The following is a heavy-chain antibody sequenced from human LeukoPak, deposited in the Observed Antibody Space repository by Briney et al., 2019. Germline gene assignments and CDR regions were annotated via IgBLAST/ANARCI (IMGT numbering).Heavy chain of an antibody. CDR2: IYSGGST. J-gene: IGHJ4*02. CDR3: ARIGSYGTFDY. Sequence: PGESLRLSCAASGFNVSSNYMSWVRQAPGKGLEWVSVIYSGGSTYYTDSVKGRFTISRHNSKNTLYLQMNSLRAEDTAVYYCARIGSYGTFDYWGQGTLVTVSS. V-gene: IGHV3-53*04. CDR1: GFNVSSNY. D-gene: IGHD1-26*01.